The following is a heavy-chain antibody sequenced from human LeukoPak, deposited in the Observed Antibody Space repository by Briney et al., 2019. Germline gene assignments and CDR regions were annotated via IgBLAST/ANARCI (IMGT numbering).Heavy chain of an antibody. V-gene: IGHV3-11*04. Sequence: GGSLRLSCAASGFTFSDYYMSWIRQAPGKGLEWVSYISSSGSTIYYADSVKGRFTIYRDNAKNSLYLQMNSLRAEDTAVYYCARKVDGAGYYYYYMDVWGKGTTVTVSS. J-gene: IGHJ6*03. D-gene: IGHD1-26*01. CDR1: GFTFSDYY. CDR3: ARKVDGAGYYYYYMDV. CDR2: ISSSGSTI.